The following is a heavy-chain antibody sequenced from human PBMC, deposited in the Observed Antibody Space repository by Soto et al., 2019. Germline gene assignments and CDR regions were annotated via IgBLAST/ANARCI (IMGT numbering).Heavy chain of an antibody. CDR1: GGSISSGDYY. V-gene: IGHV4-30-4*01. J-gene: IGHJ3*02. D-gene: IGHD3-22*01. CDR2: IYYSGST. CDR3: ASKYYYDSSGYWPFDI. Sequence: SETLSLTCTVSGGSISSGDYYWSWIRQPPGKGLEWIGYIYYSGSTYYNPSLKSRVTISVDTSKNQFSLKLSSVTAADTAVYYCASKYYYDSSGYWPFDIWGQGTMVNVS.